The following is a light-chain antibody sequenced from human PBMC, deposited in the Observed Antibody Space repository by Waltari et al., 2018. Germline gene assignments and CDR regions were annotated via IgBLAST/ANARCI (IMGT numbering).Light chain of an antibody. CDR1: QSVINSADNKNK. J-gene: IGKJ3*01. V-gene: IGKV4-1*01. CDR2: WAS. Sequence: DIVMTQSPDSLTVSLGERAPINLKSIQSVINSADNKNKLAWYQQKAGQPPKLLIYWASTRESGVPDRFSGSGSGTDFTLTISSLQAEDVAVYYCQQYYRVPFTFGPGTKVDIK. CDR3: QQYYRVPFT.